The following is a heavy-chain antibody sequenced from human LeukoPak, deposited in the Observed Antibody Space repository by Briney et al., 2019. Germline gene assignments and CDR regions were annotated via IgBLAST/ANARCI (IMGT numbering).Heavy chain of an antibody. CDR3: AREVGSSGPYNWFDP. CDR1: GGSISSGGYS. D-gene: IGHD3-22*01. J-gene: IGHJ5*02. Sequence: PSQTLSLTCAVSGGSISSGGYSWSWIRQPPGKGLEWIGYIYHSGSTYYNPSLKSRVTISVDRSKNQFSLKLSSVTAADTAVYYCAREVGSSGPYNWFDPWGQGTLVTVSS. CDR2: IYHSGST. V-gene: IGHV4-30-2*01.